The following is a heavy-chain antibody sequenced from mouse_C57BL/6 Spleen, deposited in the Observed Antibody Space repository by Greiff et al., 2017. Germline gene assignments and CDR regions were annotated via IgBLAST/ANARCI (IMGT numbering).Heavy chain of an antibody. V-gene: IGHV1-66*01. CDR2: IYPGSGNT. D-gene: IGHD2-1*01. CDR3: ARGYGNGYYFDY. Sequence: LMESGPELVKPGASVKISCKASGYSFTSYYIHWVKQRPGQGLEWIGWIYPGSGNTKYNEKFKGKATLTADTSSSTAYMQLSSLTSEDSAVYYCARGYGNGYYFDYWGQGTTLTVSS. CDR1: GYSFTSYY. J-gene: IGHJ2*01.